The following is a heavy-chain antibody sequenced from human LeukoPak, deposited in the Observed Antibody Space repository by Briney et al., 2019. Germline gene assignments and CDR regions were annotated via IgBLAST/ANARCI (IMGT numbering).Heavy chain of an antibody. J-gene: IGHJ4*02. V-gene: IGHV1-69*01. CDR1: GGTFSSYA. D-gene: IGHD3-3*02. CDR2: IIPIFGTA. CDR3: ARDRIFGVVSDPSPGGY. Sequence: SVKVSCKASGGTFSSYAISWVRQAPGQGLEWMGGIIPIFGTANYAQKFQGRVTITADESTSTAYMELSSLRSEDAAVYYCARDRIFGVVSDPSPGGYWGQGTLVTVSS.